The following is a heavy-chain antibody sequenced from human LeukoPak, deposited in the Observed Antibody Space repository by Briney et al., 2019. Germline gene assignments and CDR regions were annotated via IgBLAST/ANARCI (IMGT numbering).Heavy chain of an antibody. Sequence: PSETLSLTCTVSGGSISSSSYYWGWIRQPPGKGLERIGSIYYSGSTYYNPSLESRVTISVDTSKNQFSLKLSSVTAADTAVYYCARGGTDSSSWYYFDYWGQGTLVTVSS. CDR2: IYYSGST. V-gene: IGHV4-39*01. J-gene: IGHJ4*02. D-gene: IGHD6-13*01. CDR3: ARGGTDSSSWYYFDY. CDR1: GGSISSSSYY.